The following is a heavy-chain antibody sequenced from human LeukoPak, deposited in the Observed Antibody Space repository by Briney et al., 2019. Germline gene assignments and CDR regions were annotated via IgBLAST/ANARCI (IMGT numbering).Heavy chain of an antibody. Sequence: SETLSLTCAVSGYSISSSNWWGWIRQPPGKGLKWIGYIYYSGSTYYNPSLKSRVTISVDTSKNQFSLKLSSVTAADTTVYYCAKEDYDYGAFDIWGQGTMVTVSS. J-gene: IGHJ3*02. CDR2: IYYSGST. CDR3: AKEDYDYGAFDI. D-gene: IGHD3-16*01. CDR1: GYSISSSNW. V-gene: IGHV4-28*03.